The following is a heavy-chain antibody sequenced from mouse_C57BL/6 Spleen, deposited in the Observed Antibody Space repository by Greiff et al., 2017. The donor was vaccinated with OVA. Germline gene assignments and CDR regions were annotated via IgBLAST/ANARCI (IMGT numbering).Heavy chain of an antibody. Sequence: EVKLMESGGGLVKPGGSLKLSCAASGFTFSSYAMSWVRQTPEKRLEWVATISDGGSYTYYPDNVKGRFTISRDNAKNNLYLQMSHLKSEDTAMYYCARDYDYPFAYWGQGTLVTVSA. V-gene: IGHV5-4*01. J-gene: IGHJ3*01. CDR1: GFTFSSYA. CDR3: ARDYDYPFAY. D-gene: IGHD2-4*01. CDR2: ISDGGSYT.